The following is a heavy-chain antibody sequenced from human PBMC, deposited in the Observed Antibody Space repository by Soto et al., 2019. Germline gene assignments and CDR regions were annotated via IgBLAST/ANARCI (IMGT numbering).Heavy chain of an antibody. Sequence: ASVKVSCKASGYTFTGYYLHWVRQAPGQGLEWMGWVNPISGDTNYAQKFQDRVIMTRDRSITTVHMELSRLRSDDTAVYYCAREEGFRITMDRGRWFDPWGQGTLVT. J-gene: IGHJ5*02. CDR3: AREEGFRITMDRGRWFDP. V-gene: IGHV1-2*02. CDR2: VNPISGDT. D-gene: IGHD3-10*01. CDR1: GYTFTGYY.